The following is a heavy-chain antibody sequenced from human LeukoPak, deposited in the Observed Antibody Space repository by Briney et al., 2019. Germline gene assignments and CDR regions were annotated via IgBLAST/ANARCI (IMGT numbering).Heavy chain of an antibody. V-gene: IGHV3-66*01. D-gene: IGHD3-9*01. Sequence: GGSLRLSCAASAFTVSNNYMSWVRQAPGKGLEWVSVIYSGGSTYYADSVKGRFTISRDNSKNTLYLQMNSLRVEDTAVYYCARGNILTGYYLFDYWGQGTLVTVSS. CDR2: IYSGGST. CDR1: AFTVSNNY. J-gene: IGHJ4*02. CDR3: ARGNILTGYYLFDY.